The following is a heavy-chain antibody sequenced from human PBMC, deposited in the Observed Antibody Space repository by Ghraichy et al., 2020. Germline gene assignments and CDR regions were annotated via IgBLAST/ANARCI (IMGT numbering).Heavy chain of an antibody. D-gene: IGHD3-10*01. J-gene: IGHJ4*02. V-gene: IGHV3-23*01. CDR1: GFTFSSYA. Sequence: GGSLRLSCAASGFTFSSYAMSWVRQAPGKGLEWVSAISGSGGSTYYADSVKGRFTISRDNSKNTLYLQMNSLRAEDTAVYYCAKDVSSRLLLKLDYWGQGTLVTVSS. CDR3: AKDVSSRLLLKLDY. CDR2: ISGSGGST.